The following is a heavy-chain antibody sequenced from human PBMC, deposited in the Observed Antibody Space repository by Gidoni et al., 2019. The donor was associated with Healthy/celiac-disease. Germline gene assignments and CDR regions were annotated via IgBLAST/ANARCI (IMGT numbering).Heavy chain of an antibody. CDR1: GFTFSSYA. J-gene: IGHJ4*02. Sequence: EVQLVESGGGLVQPGGSLRLSGAASGFTFSSYAMHWVRQAPGKGLEYVSAISSNGGSTYYANSVKGRFTISRDNSKNTLYLQMGSLRAEDMAVYYCAREGSSGSYSNWGQGTLVTVSS. D-gene: IGHD1-26*01. CDR2: ISSNGGST. CDR3: AREGSSGSYSN. V-gene: IGHV3-64*01.